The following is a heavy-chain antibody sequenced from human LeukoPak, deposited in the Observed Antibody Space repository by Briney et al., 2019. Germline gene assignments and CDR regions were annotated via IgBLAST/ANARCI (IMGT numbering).Heavy chain of an antibody. CDR2: IGTAGDT. V-gene: IGHV3-13*01. J-gene: IGHJ5*02. D-gene: IGHD4-23*01. CDR1: GFTFSSYD. CDR3: ARSYSHGGNGWFDP. Sequence: GGSLRLSCAASGFTFSSYDMHWVRQATGKGLEWVSAIGTAGDTYYPGSVKGRFTISRENAKNSLYLQMNSLRAGDTAVYYCARSYSHGGNGWFDPWGQGTLDTVSS.